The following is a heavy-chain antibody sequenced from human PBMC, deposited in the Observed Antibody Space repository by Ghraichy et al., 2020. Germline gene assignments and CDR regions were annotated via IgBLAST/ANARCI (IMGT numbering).Heavy chain of an antibody. CDR1: GGSISSSSYY. D-gene: IGHD7-27*01. CDR2: IYYSGST. V-gene: IGHV4-39*07. CDR3: ARKANWANWFDP. Sequence: SCTVSGGSISSSSYYWGWIRQPPGKGLEWIGSIYYSGSTYYNPSLKSRVTISVDTSKNQFSLKLSSVTAADTAVYYCARKANWANWFDPWGQGTLVTVSS. J-gene: IGHJ5*02.